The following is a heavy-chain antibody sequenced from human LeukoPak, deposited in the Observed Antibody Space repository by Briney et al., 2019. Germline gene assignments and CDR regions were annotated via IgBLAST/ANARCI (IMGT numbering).Heavy chain of an antibody. D-gene: IGHD3-22*01. CDR3: ARVFLRHDSSGFPDY. V-gene: IGHV4-31*03. Sequence: PSETLSLTCTVSGGSISSGGYYWSWIRQHPGKGLEWIGYIYYSGSTYYNPSLKSRVTISVDTSKNQFSLKLSSVTAADTAVYYCARVFLRHDSSGFPDYWGQGTLVTVSS. CDR2: IYYSGST. CDR1: GGSISSGGYY. J-gene: IGHJ4*02.